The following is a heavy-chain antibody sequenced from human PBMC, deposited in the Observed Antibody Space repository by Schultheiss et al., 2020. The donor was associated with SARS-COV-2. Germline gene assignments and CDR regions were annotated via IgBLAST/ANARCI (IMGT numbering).Heavy chain of an antibody. CDR2: IKSKTDGGTT. V-gene: IGHV3-15*01. D-gene: IGHD3-3*01. CDR1: GFTFSSYW. CDR3: ITGNYDFWSGSYWPYYFDY. Sequence: GESLKISCAASGFTFSSYWMSWVRQAPGKGLEWVGRIKSKTDGGTTDYAAPVKGRFTISRDDSKNTLSLQMINLKTEDTAVYYCITGNYDFWSGSYWPYYFDYWGQGTLVTVSS. J-gene: IGHJ4*02.